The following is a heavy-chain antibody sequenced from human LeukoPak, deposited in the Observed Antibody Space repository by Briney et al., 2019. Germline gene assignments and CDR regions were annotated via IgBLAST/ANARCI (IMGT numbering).Heavy chain of an antibody. CDR3: ARVSPNTVTTLQYFDY. CDR1: GGTFSSYA. CDR2: IIPIFGTA. D-gene: IGHD4-17*01. Sequence: SVKVSCKASGGTFSSYAISWVRQAPGQGLEWMGGIIPIFGTANYAQKFQGRVTITADKSTSTAYMELSSLRAEDTAVYYCARVSPNTVTTLQYFDYWGQGTLVTVSS. J-gene: IGHJ4*02. V-gene: IGHV1-69*06.